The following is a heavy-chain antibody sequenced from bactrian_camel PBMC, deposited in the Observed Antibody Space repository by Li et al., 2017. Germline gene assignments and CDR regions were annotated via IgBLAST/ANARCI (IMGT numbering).Heavy chain of an antibody. Sequence: QVQLVESGGGSVQAGGSLRFFCTVSGNAASNYYMGWFRHIPGKDREGVAAIDSDGRTRCADSVKGRFTISRDNAKKTLYLQLNSLKPEDTAVYYCAASSSERRMLFGLLGPIPGSYWGQGTQVTVS. CDR3: AASSSERRMLFGLLGPIPGSY. D-gene: IGHD1*01. J-gene: IGHJ4*01. V-gene: IGHV3S53*01. CDR1: GNAASNYY. CDR2: IDSDGRT.